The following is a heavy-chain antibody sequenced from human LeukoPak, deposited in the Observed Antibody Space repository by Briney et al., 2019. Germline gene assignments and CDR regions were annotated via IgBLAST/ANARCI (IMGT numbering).Heavy chain of an antibody. CDR2: IKQDGSEK. Sequence: PGGSLRLSCAASGFTFSSYWMSWVRQTPGKGLEWVANIKQDGSEKYYVDSVKGRFTISRDNAKNSLYLQMNSLRAEDTAVYYCARARPRDGDLSQRIWFDPWGQGTLVTVSS. CDR3: ARARPRDGDLSQRIWFDP. V-gene: IGHV3-7*01. D-gene: IGHD4-17*01. CDR1: GFTFSSYW. J-gene: IGHJ5*02.